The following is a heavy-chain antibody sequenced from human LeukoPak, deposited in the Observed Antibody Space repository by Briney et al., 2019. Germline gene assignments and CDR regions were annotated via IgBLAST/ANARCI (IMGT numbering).Heavy chain of an antibody. CDR1: GGSISSYY. D-gene: IGHD6-19*01. V-gene: IGHV4-59*01. CDR2: IYYSGST. Sequence: PSETLSLTCTVSGGSISSYYWSWIRQPPGKGLEWIGYIYYSGSTNYNPSLKSRVTISVDTSKNQFSLKLSSVTAADTAVYYCARGTGYSSGWYEFWGQGTLVTVSS. J-gene: IGHJ4*02. CDR3: ARGTGYSSGWYEF.